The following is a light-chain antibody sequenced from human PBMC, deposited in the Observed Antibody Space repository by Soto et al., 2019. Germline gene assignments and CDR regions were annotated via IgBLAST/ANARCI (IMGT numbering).Light chain of an antibody. Sequence: QSALTQPASVSGSPGQSITISCTGTSSDIGAYNYVSWFQQHPGKVPKLIIYEVTNRPSGVSDRFSASKSGNTDSLTISGLQTEDEADYYCSSYTTSSTHVVFGGGTKLTVL. J-gene: IGLJ2*01. V-gene: IGLV2-14*01. CDR1: SSDIGAYNY. CDR2: EVT. CDR3: SSYTTSSTHVV.